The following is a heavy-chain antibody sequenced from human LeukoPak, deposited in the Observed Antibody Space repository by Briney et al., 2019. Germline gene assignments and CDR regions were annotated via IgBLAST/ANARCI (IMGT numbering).Heavy chain of an antibody. CDR1: GVTVSGSY. CDR3: ARLDDSNSRRPENDASDV. CDR2: IYTSGDT. V-gene: IGHV3-66*02. D-gene: IGHD3-22*01. Sequence: GGSLRLSCAASGVTVSGSYMSWVRQAPGKGLEWVSVIYTSGDTYYADSVKGRFTISRDNSKNTVYLQMNNLRPEDTAVYYCARLDDSNSRRPENDASDVWGQGTTVIVSS. J-gene: IGHJ3*01.